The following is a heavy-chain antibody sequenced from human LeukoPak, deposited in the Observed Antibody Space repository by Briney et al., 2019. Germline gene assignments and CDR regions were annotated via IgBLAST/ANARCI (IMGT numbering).Heavy chain of an antibody. CDR1: GYTFTSYY. CDR3: ARVLNHNWNYGAGLEY. Sequence: ASVKVSCKASGYTFTSYYMHWVRQAPGQGLGWMGIINPSGGSTTYAQIFQGRVTMTRDTSTSTVYMQLSSLRSEDTAVYYCARVLNHNWNYGAGLEYWGQGTLGTVSS. CDR2: INPSGGST. D-gene: IGHD1-7*01. J-gene: IGHJ4*02. V-gene: IGHV1-46*01.